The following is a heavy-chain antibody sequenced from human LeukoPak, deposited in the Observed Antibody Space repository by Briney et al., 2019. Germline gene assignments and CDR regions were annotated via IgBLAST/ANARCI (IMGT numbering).Heavy chain of an antibody. CDR2: ISTYNGNT. CDR1: GYTFTCFG. D-gene: IGHD3-22*01. Sequence: GASVKVSCKASGYTFTCFGISWVRQAPGQGLEWMGWISTYNGNTNYAQKVQGRVTLTTDTSTSTAYMELRSLRSDDTAVYYCARDLSNDSRGYPGYWGQGTLVTVSS. V-gene: IGHV1-18*01. CDR3: ARDLSNDSRGYPGY. J-gene: IGHJ4*02.